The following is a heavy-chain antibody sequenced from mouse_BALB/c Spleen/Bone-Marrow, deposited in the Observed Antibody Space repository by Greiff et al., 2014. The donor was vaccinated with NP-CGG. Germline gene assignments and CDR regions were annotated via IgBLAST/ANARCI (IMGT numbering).Heavy chain of an antibody. CDR2: ISSGGSYT. Sequence: EVQLVESGGGLVKPGGSLKLSCAASGFTFSSYTMSWVRQTPEKRLEWVATISSGGSYTYYPDSVKGRFTISSDNAKNTLYLQMSSLKSEDTAMYYCTRDAMDYWGQGTSVTVSS. CDR3: TRDAMDY. J-gene: IGHJ4*01. CDR1: GFTFSSYT. V-gene: IGHV5-6-4*01.